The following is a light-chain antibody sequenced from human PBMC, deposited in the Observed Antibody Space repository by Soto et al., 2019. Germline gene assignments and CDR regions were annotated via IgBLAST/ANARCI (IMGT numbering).Light chain of an antibody. J-gene: IGKJ2*03. Sequence: EIVMTQSPATLSVSPGERATLSCRASQSVSSNLAWYQQKPGQAPRLLIYGASTRATGIPARFSGSGSGTDFTLTISSLQSEAFAVYYCQQYNNWPPAYSFGQGTKLDFK. CDR3: QQYNNWPPAYS. CDR2: GAS. CDR1: QSVSSN. V-gene: IGKV3-15*01.